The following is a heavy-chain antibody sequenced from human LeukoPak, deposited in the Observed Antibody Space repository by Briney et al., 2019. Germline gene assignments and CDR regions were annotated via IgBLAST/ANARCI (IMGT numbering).Heavy chain of an antibody. CDR3: ARMPQDPFTSIAARRQGCFDY. CDR1: GGSISSSSYY. Sequence: PSETLSLTCTVSGGSISSSSYYWGWIRQPPGKGLELIGSIYYSGSTYYNPSIKSRVTISVDTSKNQFSLKLSSVTAADTAVYYCARMPQDPFTSIAARRQGCFDYWGQGTLVTVSS. CDR2: IYYSGST. V-gene: IGHV4-39*07. J-gene: IGHJ4*02. D-gene: IGHD6-6*01.